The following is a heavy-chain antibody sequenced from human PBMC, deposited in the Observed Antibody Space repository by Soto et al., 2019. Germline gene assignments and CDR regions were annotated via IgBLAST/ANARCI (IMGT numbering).Heavy chain of an antibody. Sequence: SQTLSLTCSISGDSVSSNSAAWNWIRQSPSRGLEWLGRTYYRSKWYNDYAVSVKSRITINPDTSKNQFSLQLNSVTPEDTAVYYCARDEGVREGYSSRNDAFDIWGQGTMVTVSS. CDR2: TYYRSKWYN. CDR1: GDSVSSNSAA. CDR3: ARDEGVREGYSSRNDAFDI. V-gene: IGHV6-1*01. J-gene: IGHJ3*02. D-gene: IGHD6-13*01.